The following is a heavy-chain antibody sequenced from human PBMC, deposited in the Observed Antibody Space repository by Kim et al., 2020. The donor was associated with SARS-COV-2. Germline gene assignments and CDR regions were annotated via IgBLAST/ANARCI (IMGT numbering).Heavy chain of an antibody. J-gene: IGHJ6*02. D-gene: IGHD5-18*01. V-gene: IGHV1-69*13. Sequence: SVKVSCKASGGTFSSYAISWVRQAPGQGLEWMGGIIPIFGTANYAQKFQGRVTITADESTSTAYMELSSLRSEDTAVYYCASVDTAMVSSTFPLYCYGMDVWGQGTTVTVSS. CDR3: ASVDTAMVSSTFPLYCYGMDV. CDR1: GGTFSSYA. CDR2: IIPIFGTA.